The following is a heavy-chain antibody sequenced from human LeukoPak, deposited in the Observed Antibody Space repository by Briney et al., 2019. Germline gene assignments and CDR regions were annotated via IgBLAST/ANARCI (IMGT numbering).Heavy chain of an antibody. D-gene: IGHD3-22*01. CDR3: ARDEDSIGYYSWY. J-gene: IGHJ4*02. CDR2: LLYDGSNK. Sequence: GGSLRLSWPAFGFTFSSYATHWVPQAPGKGLGWVAVLLYDGSNKYYPDPVKCRFTISRDNTKNTLYLQMNSLRAEDTAVYYCARDEDSIGYYSWYWGQGTLVTVSS. CDR1: GFTFSSYA. V-gene: IGHV3-30*16.